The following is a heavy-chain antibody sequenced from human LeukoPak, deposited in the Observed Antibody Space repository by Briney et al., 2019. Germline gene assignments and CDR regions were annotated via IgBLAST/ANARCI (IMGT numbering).Heavy chain of an antibody. CDR3: ARLGYCSGGSCYYYYYMDV. CDR2: IYYGSVFYSVST. V-gene: IGHV4-39*07. D-gene: IGHD2-15*01. J-gene: IGHJ6*03. Sequence: SETLSLTCTVSDGSISSSSYYWGWIRQPPGKGLEWIGSIYYGSVFYSVSTYYNPSLKSRVTMSGDTSKNQFSLKLSSVTAADTAAYYCARLGYCSGGSCYYYYYMDVWGKGTTVTISS. CDR1: DGSISSSSYY.